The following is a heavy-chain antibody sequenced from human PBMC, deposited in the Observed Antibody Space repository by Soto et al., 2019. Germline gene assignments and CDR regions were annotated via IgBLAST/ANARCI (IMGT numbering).Heavy chain of an antibody. CDR2: INWNGGST. J-gene: IGHJ4*02. CDR3: ARLYASAWSGPGRY. CDR1: GFTFDDYG. V-gene: IGHV3-20*04. Sequence: EVQLVESGGGVVRPGGSLRLSCAASGFTFDDYGMSWVRQARGKGMEWVSGINWNGGSTGYADSVKGRFTISRDNAMTSLYLQMNRRRAEDTALYYCARLYASAWSGPGRYWCQGTLVSVPS. D-gene: IGHD6-19*01.